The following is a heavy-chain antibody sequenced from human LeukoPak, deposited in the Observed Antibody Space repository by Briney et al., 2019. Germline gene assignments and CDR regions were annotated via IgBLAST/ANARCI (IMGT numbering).Heavy chain of an antibody. CDR1: GGTFSSYA. Sequence: VASVKVSCKASGGTFSSYAISWVRQAPGQGLEWMGWISAYNGNTDYAQNLQGRVTMTTDTSTSTAYMELRSLRSDDTAVYYCARTGGGGSIAARLHYYYMDVWGKGTTVTVSS. V-gene: IGHV1-18*01. CDR3: ARTGGGGSIAARLHYYYMDV. CDR2: ISAYNGNT. J-gene: IGHJ6*03. D-gene: IGHD6-6*01.